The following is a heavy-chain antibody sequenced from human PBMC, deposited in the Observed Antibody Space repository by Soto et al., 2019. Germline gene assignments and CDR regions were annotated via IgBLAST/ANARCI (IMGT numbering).Heavy chain of an antibody. J-gene: IGHJ4*02. D-gene: IGHD3-9*01. CDR1: GYTFTDYD. V-gene: IGHV1-8*01. CDR2: VRPDSVNS. CDR3: EVTTGY. Sequence: QVQVVQARAEVKKAGASVKVSCKTSGYTFTDYDINWVRQAPGQGGAWMGWVRPDSVNSGYAQQFQRTVTMNSDKSISTVDMELGNLRSEDTAMYYCEVTTGYWGQGTMVTVSS.